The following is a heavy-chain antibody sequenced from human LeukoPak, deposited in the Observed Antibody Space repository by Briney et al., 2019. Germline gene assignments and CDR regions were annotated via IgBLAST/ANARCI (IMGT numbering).Heavy chain of an antibody. CDR2: IYYSGST. D-gene: IGHD6-13*01. V-gene: IGHV4-39*01. CDR3: ARPALAAAEPKIDC. J-gene: IGHJ4*02. CDR1: GGSISSSSYY. Sequence: SETLSLTCTVSGGSISSSSYYWGWIRQPPGKGLEWIGSIYYSGSTFYNPSLKSRVTISVDTSKNQFSLNLSSVTAADTAVYYCARPALAAAEPKIDCWGQGTLVTVSS.